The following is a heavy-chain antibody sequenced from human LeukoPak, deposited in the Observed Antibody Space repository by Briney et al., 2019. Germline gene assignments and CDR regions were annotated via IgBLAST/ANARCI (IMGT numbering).Heavy chain of an antibody. CDR3: AKDPYPPIAAAGTDY. CDR2: ISGSGGST. J-gene: IGHJ4*02. Sequence: PGGSLRLSCAASGFTFSSYAMSWVRQAPGKGLEWVSAISGSGGSTYYADSVKGRFTISRDNSKNTLYLQMNSLRAEDTAVYYCAKDPYPPIAAAGTDYWGQGTLVTVSS. V-gene: IGHV3-23*01. CDR1: GFTFSSYA. D-gene: IGHD6-13*01.